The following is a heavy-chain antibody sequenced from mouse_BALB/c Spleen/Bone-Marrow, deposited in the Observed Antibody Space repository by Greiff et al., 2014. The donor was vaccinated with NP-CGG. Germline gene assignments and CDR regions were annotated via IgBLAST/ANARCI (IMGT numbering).Heavy chain of an antibody. CDR2: ITPYNDDT. Sequence: VQLQQSGPELVKPGASVKMSCEASGYTFTSYLIHWVKQKPGQGLEWIGYITPYNDDTKYNEKFKGKATLTSDKSSSTAYMELSSLTSEDSAVYYCARWGGTPYFDYWGQGTTLTVSS. V-gene: IGHV1-14*01. CDR3: ARWGGTPYFDY. J-gene: IGHJ2*01. D-gene: IGHD4-1*01. CDR1: GYTFTSYL.